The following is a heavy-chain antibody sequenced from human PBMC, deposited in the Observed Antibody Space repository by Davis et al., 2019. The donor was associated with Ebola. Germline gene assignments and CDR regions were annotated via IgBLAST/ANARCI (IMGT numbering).Heavy chain of an antibody. CDR3: ARGPRLALFDY. D-gene: IGHD5-12*01. V-gene: IGHV4-34*01. J-gene: IGHJ4*02. CDR2: INHSGNT. Sequence: SETLSLTCAVYGGSFSGYYWSWIRQPPGKGLEWIGEINHSGNTNYNPSLKSRVTISVDTSKNQFSLKLSSVTAADTAVYYCARGPRLALFDYWGQGTLVTVSS. CDR1: GGSFSGYY.